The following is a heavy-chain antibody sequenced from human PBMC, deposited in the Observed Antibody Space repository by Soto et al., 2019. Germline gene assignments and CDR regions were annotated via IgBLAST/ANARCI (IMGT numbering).Heavy chain of an antibody. CDR2: ISGSGGST. Sequence: PGGSLRLSCAASGFTFSSYALSWVRQAPGKGLEWVSAISGSGGSTYYADSVKGRFTISRDNSKNTLYLQMNSLRAEDTAVYYCAKDRLWDALWSGYWRYGMDVWGQGTTVTVSS. D-gene: IGHD3-3*01. CDR1: GFTFSSYA. V-gene: IGHV3-23*01. J-gene: IGHJ6*02. CDR3: AKDRLWDALWSGYWRYGMDV.